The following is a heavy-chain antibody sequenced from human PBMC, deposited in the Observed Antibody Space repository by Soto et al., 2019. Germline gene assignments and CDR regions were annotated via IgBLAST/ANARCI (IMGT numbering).Heavy chain of an antibody. Sequence: LILSCAVSGVPFNHAWMTWLRQAPVQGLECIGRITSRTYGATTDYAAPVKGRFSISRDDSKNMVFLQMNSLKTEYTAVYYCATDAPTSTWDTGHFDNWGQGTLVTVSS. CDR1: GVPFNHAW. V-gene: IGHV3-15*01. J-gene: IGHJ4*02. D-gene: IGHD1-26*01. CDR3: ATDAPTSTWDTGHFDN. CDR2: ITSRTYGATT.